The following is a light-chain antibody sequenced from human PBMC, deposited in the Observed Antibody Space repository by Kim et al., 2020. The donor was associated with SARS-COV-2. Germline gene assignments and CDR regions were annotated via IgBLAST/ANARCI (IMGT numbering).Light chain of an antibody. V-gene: IGLV3-19*01. CDR2: GKN. J-gene: IGLJ2*01. CDR3: NSRDSNNNVV. Sequence: VAWGQTIRSTYQGGIRRNYYATWYQQKPEEAPIVVIYGKNNRPSGIPDRFAGSSSENAASLIITGTQAGDDADYYCNSRDSNNNVVFGGGTQLTVL. CDR1: IRRNYY.